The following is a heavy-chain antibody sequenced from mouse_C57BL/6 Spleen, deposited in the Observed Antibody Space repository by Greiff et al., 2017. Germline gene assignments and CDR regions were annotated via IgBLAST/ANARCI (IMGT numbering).Heavy chain of an antibody. V-gene: IGHV3-6*01. CDR1: GYSITSGYY. CDR2: ISYDGSN. D-gene: IGHD2-2*01. Sequence: VQLKESGPGLVKPSQSLSLTCSVTGYSITSGYYWNWIRQFPGNKLEWMGYISYDGSNNYNPSLKNRISITRDTSKNQFFLKLNSVTTEDTATYYCAREGEWLRRTWYCDVWGTGTTVTVSS. CDR3: AREGEWLRRTWYCDV. J-gene: IGHJ1*03.